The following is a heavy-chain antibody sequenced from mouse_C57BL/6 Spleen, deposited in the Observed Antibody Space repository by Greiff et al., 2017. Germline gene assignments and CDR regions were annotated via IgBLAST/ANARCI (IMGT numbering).Heavy chain of an antibody. D-gene: IGHD2-5*01. Sequence: EVQVVESGGGLVQPGGSLSLSCAASGFTFTDYYMSWVRQPPGKALEWLGFIRNKANGYTTEYSASVKGRFTISRDNSQSILYLQMNALRAEDSATYYCARSYYSNYEDAMDYWGQGTSVTVSS. CDR3: ARSYYSNYEDAMDY. CDR2: IRNKANGYTT. J-gene: IGHJ4*01. CDR1: GFTFTDYY. V-gene: IGHV7-3*01.